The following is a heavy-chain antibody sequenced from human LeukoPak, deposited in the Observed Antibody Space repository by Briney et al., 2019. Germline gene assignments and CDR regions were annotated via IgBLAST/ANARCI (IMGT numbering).Heavy chain of an antibody. Sequence: PGRSLRLSCAASGFTFSSYGMHWVRQAPGKGLEWVAVISYDGNNKYYADSVGGRFTISRDNSKNSLYLQMNSLRAEDTAVYYCARARVLPSAFDIWGQGTMVTVSS. CDR2: ISYDGNNK. CDR1: GFTFSSYG. J-gene: IGHJ3*02. CDR3: ARARVLPSAFDI. D-gene: IGHD3-10*01. V-gene: IGHV3-30*03.